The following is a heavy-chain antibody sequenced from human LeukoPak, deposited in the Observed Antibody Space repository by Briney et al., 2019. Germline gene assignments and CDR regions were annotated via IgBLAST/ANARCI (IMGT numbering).Heavy chain of an antibody. CDR1: GFTFSSYW. J-gene: IGHJ4*02. Sequence: QSGGSLRLSCAASGFTFSSYWMSWVRQAPGKGLEWVANIKQDGSEKYYVDSVKGRFTISRDNAKNSLYLQMNSLRAEDTAVYYCARETNSVDTAMVSDWGQGTLVTVSS. V-gene: IGHV3-7*01. D-gene: IGHD5-18*01. CDR2: IKQDGSEK. CDR3: ARETNSVDTAMVSD.